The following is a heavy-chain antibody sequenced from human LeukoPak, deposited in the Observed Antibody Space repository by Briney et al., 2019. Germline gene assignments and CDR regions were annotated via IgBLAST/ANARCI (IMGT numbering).Heavy chain of an antibody. V-gene: IGHV3-66*01. CDR1: GFTVSSNY. CDR2: IYTGGST. J-gene: IGHJ4*02. D-gene: IGHD6-13*01. CDR3: AKDRIAAAASRYFDY. Sequence: GGSLRLSCAASGFTVSSNYMSWVRQAPGKGLEWVSAIYTGGSTYYAGSVKGRFTISRDNSKNTLYLQMNSLRAEGTAVYYCAKDRIAAAASRYFDYWGQGTLVTVSS.